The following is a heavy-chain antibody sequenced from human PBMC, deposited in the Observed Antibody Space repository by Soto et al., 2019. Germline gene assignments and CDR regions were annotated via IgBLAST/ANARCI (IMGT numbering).Heavy chain of an antibody. V-gene: IGHV4-59*01. J-gene: IGHJ4*02. CDR2: IHYSGTT. CDR1: GGSMRNYF. CDR3: AAGEASSRDLAPYYLDF. D-gene: IGHD6-13*01. Sequence: SETLSLTCTVSGGSMRNYFRTWIRQPPGKGLEWIGYIHYSGTTSFFPSYNPSLRSRVTISEDTSKNQFSLKLLSVTTADTAVYFCAAGEASSRDLAPYYLDFWGQGTLVTVSS.